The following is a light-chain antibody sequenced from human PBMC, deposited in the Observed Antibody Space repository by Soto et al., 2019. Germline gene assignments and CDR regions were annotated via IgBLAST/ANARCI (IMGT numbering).Light chain of an antibody. Sequence: QSVLTQPPSASGTPGQGVTISCSGSDSNIARNSVSWYQQLPGTAPKLLMYTNNQGPSGVPDRFSGSKSGTSASLAISGLQSEDEADYYCATWDNSLNGVVFGGGTKLTVL. CDR3: ATWDNSLNGVV. J-gene: IGLJ3*02. V-gene: IGLV1-44*01. CDR1: DSNIARNS. CDR2: TNN.